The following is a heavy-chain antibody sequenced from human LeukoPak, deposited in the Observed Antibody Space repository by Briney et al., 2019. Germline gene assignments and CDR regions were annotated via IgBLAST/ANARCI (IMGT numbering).Heavy chain of an antibody. Sequence: GGSRRLSCAASGFTFSGYSMNWVRKAPGKGLEWVSSISSSSSYIYYADSVKGRFTISRDNAKNSLYLQMNSLRAEDTAVYYCATYCSSTSCYHTDYWGQETLVTVSS. CDR2: ISSSSSYI. CDR1: GFTFSGYS. CDR3: ATYCSSTSCYHTDY. V-gene: IGHV3-21*01. J-gene: IGHJ4*02. D-gene: IGHD2-2*01.